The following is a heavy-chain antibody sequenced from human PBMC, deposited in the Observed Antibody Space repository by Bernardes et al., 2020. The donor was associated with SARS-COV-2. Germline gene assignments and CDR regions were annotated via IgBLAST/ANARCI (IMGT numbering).Heavy chain of an antibody. CDR3: VRGGRYSYGGFDS. Sequence: GGSLRLSCAASGFTFSSYWMHWVRQAPGKGLVWVSLINSDGSTTNYADSVQGRFTISRDNARNTVYLQMNILRAEDTAVYYCVRGGRYSYGGFDSWGQGNLVTVS. J-gene: IGHJ4*02. CDR2: INSDGSTT. CDR1: GFTFSSYW. V-gene: IGHV3-74*01. D-gene: IGHD5-18*01.